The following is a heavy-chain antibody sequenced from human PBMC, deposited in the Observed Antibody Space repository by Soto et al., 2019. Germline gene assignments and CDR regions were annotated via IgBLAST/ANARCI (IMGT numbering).Heavy chain of an antibody. CDR2: IDPSDSQT. Sequence: PGEALKISFKLSGYSFAGYWVTWVRQKPGKGLEWMGRIDPSDSQTYYSPSFRGHVTISVTKSITTVFLQWSSLRASDTAMYYCARQIYDSDTGPNFQYYFDSWGQGTPVTVSS. V-gene: IGHV5-10-1*01. CDR1: GYSFAGYW. D-gene: IGHD5-18*01. J-gene: IGHJ4*02. CDR3: ARQIYDSDTGPNFQYYFDS.